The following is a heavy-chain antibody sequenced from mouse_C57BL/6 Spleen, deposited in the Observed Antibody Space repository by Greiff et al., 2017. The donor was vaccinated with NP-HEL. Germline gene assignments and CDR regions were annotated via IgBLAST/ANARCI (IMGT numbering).Heavy chain of an antibody. J-gene: IGHJ4*01. CDR2: IRNKANGYTT. CDR1: GFTFTDYY. V-gene: IGHV7-3*01. D-gene: IGHD1-1*01. Sequence: EVKLMESGGGLVQPGGSLSLSCAASGFTFTDYYMSWVRQPPGKALEWLGFIRNKANGYTTEYSASVKGLFTISSDNSQSILYLQMNALRAEDSATYYCASPSYYGSSPHYAMDYWGQGTSVTVSS. CDR3: ASPSYYGSSPHYAMDY.